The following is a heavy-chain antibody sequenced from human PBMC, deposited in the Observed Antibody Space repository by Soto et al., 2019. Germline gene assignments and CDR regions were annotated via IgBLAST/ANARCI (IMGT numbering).Heavy chain of an antibody. Sequence: PGGSLRLSCAASGFTISGYWMTWVRQAPGKRLELVANIKQDGSEKNYVDSVKGRFTISRDNARNPLDLQMNSLRAEDTAVYYCARDSTVTTSDAFDIWGPGTMVTVSS. J-gene: IGHJ3*02. CDR3: ARDSTVTTSDAFDI. V-gene: IGHV3-7*01. CDR2: IKQDGSEK. CDR1: GFTISGYW. D-gene: IGHD4-17*01.